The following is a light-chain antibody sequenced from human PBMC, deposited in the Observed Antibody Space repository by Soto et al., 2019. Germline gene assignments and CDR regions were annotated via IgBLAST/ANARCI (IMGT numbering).Light chain of an antibody. V-gene: IGLV2-14*01. J-gene: IGLJ2*01. CDR3: SSYTTSNTLV. Sequence: QSVLTQPASVSGSPGQSITISCTGTSSDVGAYTYVSWYQQHPGKAPKLMIFGVSDRPSGVSNRFSGSKSGNTASLTISGLQAEDEADYYCSSYTTSNTLVFGGGTKLTVL. CDR2: GVS. CDR1: SSDVGAYTY.